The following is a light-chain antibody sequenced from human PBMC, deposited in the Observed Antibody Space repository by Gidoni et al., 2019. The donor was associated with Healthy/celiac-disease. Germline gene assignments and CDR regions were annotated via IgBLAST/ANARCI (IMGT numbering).Light chain of an antibody. CDR2: KAS. CDR3: QQYNSYPYT. J-gene: IGKJ2*01. V-gene: IGKV1-5*03. Sequence: DIQMTQSPSTLSASVGDRVTITCRSSQSISSWLAWYQQKPGKAPKLLIYKASSLESGVPSRFSGSGSGTEFTLTISSLQPDDFATYYCQQYNSYPYTFGQGTKLEIK. CDR1: QSISSW.